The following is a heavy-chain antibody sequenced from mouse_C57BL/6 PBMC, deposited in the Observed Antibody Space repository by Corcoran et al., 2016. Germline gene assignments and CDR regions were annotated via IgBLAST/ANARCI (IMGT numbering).Heavy chain of an antibody. CDR3: ARNYYGSSSYWYFDV. J-gene: IGHJ1*03. Sequence: QIQLVQSGPELKKPGETVKISYKASGYTFTTYGMSWVKQAPGKGLKWMGWINTYSGVPTYADDFKGRFAFSLETSVSTAYLQINNLKNEDTATYFCARNYYGSSSYWYFDVWGTGTTVTVSS. D-gene: IGHD1-1*01. CDR2: INTYSGVP. V-gene: IGHV9-3*01. CDR1: GYTFTTYG.